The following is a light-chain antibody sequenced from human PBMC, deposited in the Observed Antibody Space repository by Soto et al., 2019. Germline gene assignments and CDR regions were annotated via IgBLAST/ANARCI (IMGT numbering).Light chain of an antibody. CDR1: QSINTY. CDR3: QQSYSAPPT. V-gene: IGKV1-39*01. J-gene: IGKJ1*01. Sequence: DIQMTQSPSSLSASVGDRVTITCRASQSINTYLIWYQQKLGKAPNLLIYSASSLQSGVPSRFSGSGSGTDFTLTISSLQPEDFATYYCQQSYSAPPTFGQGTKVDIK. CDR2: SAS.